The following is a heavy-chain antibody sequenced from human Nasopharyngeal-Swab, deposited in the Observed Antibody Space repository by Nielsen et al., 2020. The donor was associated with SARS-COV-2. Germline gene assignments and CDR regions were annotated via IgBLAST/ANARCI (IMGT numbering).Heavy chain of an antibody. CDR2: FDPEDGET. V-gene: IGHV1-24*01. CDR1: GYTLTELS. J-gene: IGHJ6*02. Sequence: ASVKVSCKVSGYTLTELSMHWVRQAPGKGLEWMGGFDPEDGETIYAQKFQGRVTMTEDTSTDTAYMELSSLRSEDTAVYYCARDPSTVTTYDYYYGMDVWGQGTTVTVSS. CDR3: ARDPSTVTTYDYYYGMDV. D-gene: IGHD4-11*01.